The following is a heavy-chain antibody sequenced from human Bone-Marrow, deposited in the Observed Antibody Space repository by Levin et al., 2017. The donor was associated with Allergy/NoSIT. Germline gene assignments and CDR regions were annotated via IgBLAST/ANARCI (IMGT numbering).Heavy chain of an antibody. CDR2: IFYSGSA. CDR3: ARVKDTFGGVIDAFDI. D-gene: IGHD3-16*01. J-gene: IGHJ3*02. CDR1: GGSISHYF. Sequence: PGGSLRLSCTISGGSISHYFWSWIRQPPGKGLEWIGYIFYSGSANYSPSLESRVTISVDTSKNQFSLRMSSVTAADTAVYFCARVKDTFGGVIDAFDIWGQGTMVTVSS. V-gene: IGHV4-59*01.